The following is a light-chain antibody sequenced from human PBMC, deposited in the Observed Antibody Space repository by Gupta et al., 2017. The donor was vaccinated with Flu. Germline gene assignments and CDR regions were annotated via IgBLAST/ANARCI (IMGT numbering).Light chain of an antibody. CDR2: KAS. Sequence: GDRVTITCRASQSISIWLAWYQQKPGKAPKLLIYKASTLQTGVPSRFSGSGSGTEFTLIISSLQPDDFGTYYCQQYSSYSYAFGQGTKLEIK. CDR1: QSISIW. CDR3: QQYSSYSYA. J-gene: IGKJ2*01. V-gene: IGKV1-5*03.